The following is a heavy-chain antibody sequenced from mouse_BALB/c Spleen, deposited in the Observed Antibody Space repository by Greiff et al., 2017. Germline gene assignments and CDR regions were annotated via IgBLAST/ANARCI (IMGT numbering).Heavy chain of an antibody. CDR3: ARTYGSSSYWYFDV. Sequence: VQLKESGPELMKPGASVKISCKASGYSFTSYYMHWVKQSHGKSLEWIGYIDPFNGGTSYNQKFKGKATLTVDKSSSTAYMHLSSLTSEDSAVYYCARTYGSSSYWYFDVWGAGTTVTVSS. CDR2: IDPFNGGT. J-gene: IGHJ1*01. CDR1: GYSFTSYY. D-gene: IGHD1-1*01. V-gene: IGHV1S135*01.